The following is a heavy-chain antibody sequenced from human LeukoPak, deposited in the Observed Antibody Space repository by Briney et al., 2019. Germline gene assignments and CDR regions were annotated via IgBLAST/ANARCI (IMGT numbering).Heavy chain of an antibody. Sequence: GGSLRLSCAVSGFTFSSYGMHWVRQAPGKGLEWVAFIRYDGSNKYYADSVKGRFTISRDNSKNTLYLQMNSLRAEDTAVYYCAKDYCSSTSCYTDYWGQGTLVTVSS. CDR3: AKDYCSSTSCYTDY. CDR2: IRYDGSNK. V-gene: IGHV3-30*02. J-gene: IGHJ4*02. D-gene: IGHD2-2*02. CDR1: GFTFSSYG.